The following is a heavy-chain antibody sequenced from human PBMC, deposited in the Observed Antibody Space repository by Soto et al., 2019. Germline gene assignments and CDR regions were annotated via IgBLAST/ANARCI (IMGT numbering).Heavy chain of an antibody. J-gene: IGHJ4*02. CDR2: IYSGGYT. Sequence: EVQLVESGGGLIQPGGSLRLSCAVSGFTVSNNYMSWVRQAPGKGLEGVSVIYSGGYTAYGDSVKGRFTISRDNSKNTLFLQMHLMTPHHPAVYYCATTPGGGGYWGQGTLVTVSS. CDR3: ATTPGGGGY. V-gene: IGHV3-53*01. D-gene: IGHD1-26*01. CDR1: GFTVSNNY.